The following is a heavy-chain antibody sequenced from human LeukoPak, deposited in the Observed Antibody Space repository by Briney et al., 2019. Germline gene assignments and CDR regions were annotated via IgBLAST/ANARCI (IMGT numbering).Heavy chain of an antibody. Sequence: GGSLRLSCAASGFTFSSYSMNWVRQAPGKGLEWVSSISSSSSYIYYADSVKGRFTISRDNAKNSLYLQMNSLRDEDTAVYYCAREEFAGVIVVVMGAFDIWGQGTMVTVSS. D-gene: IGHD3-22*01. CDR3: AREEFAGVIVVVMGAFDI. J-gene: IGHJ3*02. V-gene: IGHV3-21*04. CDR2: ISSSSSYI. CDR1: GFTFSSYS.